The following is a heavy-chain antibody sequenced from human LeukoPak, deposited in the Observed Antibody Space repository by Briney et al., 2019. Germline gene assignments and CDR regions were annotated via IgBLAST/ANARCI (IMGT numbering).Heavy chain of an antibody. CDR2: IRSKAYGGTT. D-gene: IGHD3-10*01. Sequence: GGSLRLSCTASGFTFGDYAMSWFRQAPGKGLEWVGFIRSKAYGGTTECAASVKGRFTISRDDSKSIAYLQMNSLKTEDTAVYYCTRVVGTGPMDVWGQGTTVTVSS. V-gene: IGHV3-49*03. CDR1: GFTFGDYA. J-gene: IGHJ6*02. CDR3: TRVVGTGPMDV.